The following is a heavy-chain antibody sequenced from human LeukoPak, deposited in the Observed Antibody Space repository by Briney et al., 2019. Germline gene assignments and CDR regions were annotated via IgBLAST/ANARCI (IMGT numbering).Heavy chain of an antibody. D-gene: IGHD6-19*01. V-gene: IGHV1-2*06. CDR2: INPNSGGT. CDR3: ARGSSYSSGWIDY. CDR1: GYTFTGYY. J-gene: IGHJ4*02. Sequence: GASVKVSCKASGYTFTGYYMHWVRQAPGQGLEWMGRINPNSGGTNYAQKFQGRVTMTRDTSISTAYMELSRLRSDYTAAYYCARGSSYSSGWIDYWGQGTLVTVSS.